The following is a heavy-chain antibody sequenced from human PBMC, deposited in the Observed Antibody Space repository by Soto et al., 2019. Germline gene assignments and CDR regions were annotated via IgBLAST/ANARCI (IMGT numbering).Heavy chain of an antibody. CDR2: ISPYNGKK. CDR1: GYTFTNYG. V-gene: IGHV1-18*01. CDR3: ARDIYGGNCCDAFDI. J-gene: IGHJ3*02. Sequence: QAQLAQSGAEGKKPGASVNISCKASGYTFTNYGFIWVRQAPGHGLEWVGGISPYNGKKENAQKFQGRVTMTTDKPTSTAYMELRSLRSDDTAVYFCARDIYGGNCCDAFDIWGQGTMVTVSS. D-gene: IGHD2-15*01.